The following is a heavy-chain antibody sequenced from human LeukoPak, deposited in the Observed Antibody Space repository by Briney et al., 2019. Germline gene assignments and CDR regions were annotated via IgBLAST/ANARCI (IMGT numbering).Heavy chain of an antibody. J-gene: IGHJ4*02. Sequence: SETLSLTCTVSGGSISSYYWSWIRQPPGKGLEWIGYIYYSGSTNYNPSLKSRVTISVDTSKNQFSLKLSSVTAADTAVYYCARSPGGNSETSNYFDYWGQGTLVTVSS. V-gene: IGHV4-59*01. D-gene: IGHD4-23*01. CDR2: IYYSGST. CDR1: GGSISSYY. CDR3: ARSPGGNSETSNYFDY.